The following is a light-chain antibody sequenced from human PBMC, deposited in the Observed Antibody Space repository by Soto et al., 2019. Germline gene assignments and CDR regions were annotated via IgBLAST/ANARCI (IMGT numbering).Light chain of an antibody. CDR1: SSDFGSYNL. V-gene: IGLV2-23*01. Sequence: QSALTQPASVSGSPGQSIIISCTGTSSDFGSYNLVSWYQQHPGKAPKLMIYEGSKRPSGVSNRFSGSKSGNTASLTISGLQAEDEADYYCCSYAGSSTLVFGGGTTLTVL. J-gene: IGLJ2*01. CDR3: CSYAGSSTLV. CDR2: EGS.